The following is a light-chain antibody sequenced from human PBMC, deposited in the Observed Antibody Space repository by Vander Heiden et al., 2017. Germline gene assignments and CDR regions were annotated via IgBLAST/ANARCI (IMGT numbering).Light chain of an antibody. V-gene: IGKV2-28*01. CDR1: QSLLHSNGYNY. Sequence: IVMTQSPLSLPVTPGEPASISRRSSQSLLHSNGYNYLDWYLQKPGQSPQLLIYLGSNRASGVPDRFSGSGSGTDFTLKISRVEAEDVGVYYCMQALQTPLTFGQGTRLEIK. CDR2: LGS. CDR3: MQALQTPLT. J-gene: IGKJ5*01.